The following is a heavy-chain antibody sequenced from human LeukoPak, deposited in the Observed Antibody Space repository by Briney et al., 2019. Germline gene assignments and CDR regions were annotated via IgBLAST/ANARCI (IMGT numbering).Heavy chain of an antibody. V-gene: IGHV4-39*07. CDR1: GDSISSGSFY. CDR3: ASRAYGDRWAFDI. Sequence: SETLSLTCTVSGDSISSGSFYWGWIRQPPGKGLEWIGSIYYSGSTYYNPSLNSRLTISIDTSKNQFSLKLSSVTAADTAVYYCASRAYGDRWAFDIWGQGTMVTVSS. CDR2: IYYSGST. D-gene: IGHD4-17*01. J-gene: IGHJ3*02.